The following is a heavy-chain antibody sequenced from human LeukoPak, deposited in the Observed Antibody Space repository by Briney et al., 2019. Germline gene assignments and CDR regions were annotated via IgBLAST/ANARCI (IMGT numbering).Heavy chain of an antibody. D-gene: IGHD1-26*01. V-gene: IGHV3-23*01. J-gene: IGHJ3*02. CDR1: GFTFSSFG. CDR2: ISSGGGT. CDR3: ARDLGQWEPLWTFDI. Sequence: PGGSLRLSCAASGFTFSSFGLTWVRQAPGKGLEWVSAISSGGGTYYADSVKGRFTISRDNPKNTLYLQMNSLRAEDTAVYYCARDLGQWEPLWTFDIWGQGTMVTVSS.